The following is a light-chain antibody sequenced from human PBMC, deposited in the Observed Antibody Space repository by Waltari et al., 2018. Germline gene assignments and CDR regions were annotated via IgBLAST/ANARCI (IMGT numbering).Light chain of an antibody. V-gene: IGKV1-33*01. CDR2: DAS. J-gene: IGKJ3*01. Sequence: DIQMTQSPSSLSASVGDRVTITCQASQDISNYLNWYQQKPGKAPKLLIYDASNLETGVPSRFSGSGSGTDFIFTISSLQPEDIATYYCQQYDNPLFTFGPGTKVDIK. CDR1: QDISNY. CDR3: QQYDNPLFT.